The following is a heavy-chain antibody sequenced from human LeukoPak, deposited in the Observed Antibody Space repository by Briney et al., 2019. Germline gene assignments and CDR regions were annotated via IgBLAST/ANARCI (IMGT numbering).Heavy chain of an antibody. Sequence: PSETLSLTCAVSGGSIRGYYWHWIWEPPGMGLEWIGYINYSGSTDYDPSLKRRLPISVDTSKNQFSLKLRSVTAADTAVYYCAREHSSFEYWGQGILVTVSS. CDR1: GGSIRGYY. CDR3: AREHSSFEY. CDR2: INYSGST. D-gene: IGHD3-22*01. J-gene: IGHJ4*02. V-gene: IGHV4-59*01.